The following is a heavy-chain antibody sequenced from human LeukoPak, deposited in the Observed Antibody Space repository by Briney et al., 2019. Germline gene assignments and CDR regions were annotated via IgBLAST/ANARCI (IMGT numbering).Heavy chain of an antibody. V-gene: IGHV3-30-3*01. CDR3: ARDPGAGEWVFYFDY. CDR2: ISYDGSNK. CDR1: GFTFSSYA. D-gene: IGHD3-16*01. J-gene: IGHJ4*02. Sequence: PGGSLRLSCAASGFTFSSYAMHWVRQAPGKGLEWVAVISYDGSNKYYADSVKGRFTISRDNSKNTLYLQMNSLRAEDTAVYYCARDPGAGEWVFYFDYWGQGTLVTVSS.